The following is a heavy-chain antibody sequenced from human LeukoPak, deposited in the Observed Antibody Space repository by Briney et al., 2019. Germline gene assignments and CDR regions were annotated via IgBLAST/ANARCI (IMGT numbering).Heavy chain of an antibody. Sequence: PSQTLSLTCAISGDSVSSNSTAWNWIRQSPSRGLEWLGRTYYRSKWYNDYAVSVKSRITINPDTSKNQFSLKLSSVTAADTAVYYCARMKNSSGWYGVYAFDIWGQGTMVTVSS. CDR3: ARMKNSSGWYGVYAFDI. D-gene: IGHD6-19*01. V-gene: IGHV6-1*01. CDR2: TYYRSKWYN. J-gene: IGHJ3*02. CDR1: GDSVSSNSTA.